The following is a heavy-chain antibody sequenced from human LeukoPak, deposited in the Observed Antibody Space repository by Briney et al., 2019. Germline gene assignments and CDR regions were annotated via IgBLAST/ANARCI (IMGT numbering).Heavy chain of an antibody. CDR2: ISGETT. CDR1: GFTFGDYL. D-gene: IGHD6-19*01. Sequence: GGSLRLSCTASGFTFGDYLMSWFRQAPGKGLEWIGFISGETTEYAASVKGRFTISRDDSTSIAYLQMNSLTTEDTAVYYCSRGSGWLSVYWGQGTLVTVSS. J-gene: IGHJ4*02. CDR3: SRGSGWLSVY. V-gene: IGHV3-49*03.